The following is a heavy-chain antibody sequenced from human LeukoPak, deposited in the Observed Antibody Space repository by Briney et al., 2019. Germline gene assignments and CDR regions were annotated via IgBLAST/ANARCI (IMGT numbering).Heavy chain of an antibody. CDR2: INPNGGTT. J-gene: IGHJ6*03. Sequence: ASVKVSCKASGYTFTNYYMHWVRQAPGQWLEWMGIINPNGGTTTYAQKFQGRVTMTSDTSTSTIYMELSSLRSEDTAVYYCARGLTIFGVDYYYYMDVWGKGTTVTVSS. D-gene: IGHD3-3*01. CDR1: GYTFTNYY. CDR3: ARGLTIFGVDYYYYMDV. V-gene: IGHV1-46*01.